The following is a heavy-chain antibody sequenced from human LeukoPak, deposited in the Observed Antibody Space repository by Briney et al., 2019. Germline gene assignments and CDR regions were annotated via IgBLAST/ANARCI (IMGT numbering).Heavy chain of an antibody. CDR3: AKDDSSGYYRGAFDI. CDR2: ISWNSGSI. CDR1: GNYW. J-gene: IGHJ3*02. V-gene: IGHV3-9*01. Sequence: GGSLRLSCAASGNYWMHWVRQAPGKGLEWVSGISWNSGSIGYADSVKGRFTISRDNAKNSLYLQMNSLRAEDTALYYCAKDDSSGYYRGAFDIWGQGTMVTVSS. D-gene: IGHD3-22*01.